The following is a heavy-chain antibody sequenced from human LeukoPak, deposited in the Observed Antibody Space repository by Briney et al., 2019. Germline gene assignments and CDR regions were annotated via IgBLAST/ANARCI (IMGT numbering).Heavy chain of an antibody. Sequence: GGSLRLSCAASGFTFSSYAMSWVRQAPGKGLEWVSAISGSGGSTYYADSVKGRFTISRDNSKNTLYLQVNSLRAEDTAVYYCARARGGYYEYYFDYWGQGTLVTVSS. D-gene: IGHD3-10*01. CDR1: GFTFSSYA. CDR3: ARARGGYYEYYFDY. CDR2: ISGSGGST. J-gene: IGHJ4*02. V-gene: IGHV3-23*01.